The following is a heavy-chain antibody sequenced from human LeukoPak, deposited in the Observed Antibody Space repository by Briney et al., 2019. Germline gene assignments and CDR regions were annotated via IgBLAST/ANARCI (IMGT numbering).Heavy chain of an antibody. Sequence: GGSLRLSCAASGFTFSSYAMSWVRQASGKGLEWVSAISGSGGSTYYADSVKGRFTISRDNSKNTLYLQMNSLRAEDTAVYYCAKDGATGTWVYYYYGMDVWGKGTTVTVSS. CDR1: GFTFSSYA. CDR2: ISGSGGST. CDR3: AKDGATGTWVYYYYGMDV. V-gene: IGHV3-23*01. D-gene: IGHD1-1*01. J-gene: IGHJ6*04.